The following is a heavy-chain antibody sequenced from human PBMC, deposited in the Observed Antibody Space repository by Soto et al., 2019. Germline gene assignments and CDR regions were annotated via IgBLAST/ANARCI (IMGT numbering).Heavy chain of an antibody. J-gene: IGHJ6*02. V-gene: IGHV5-10-1*01. CDR3: AGTPHYCSGGSCFTYYGMDV. Sequence: GESLKISCKGSGYSFTSCWISWVRQMPGKGLEWMGRIDPSDSYTNYSPSFQGHVTISADKSISTAYLQWSSLKASDTAMYYCAGTPHYCSGGSCFTYYGMDVWGQGTTVTVSS. CDR1: GYSFTSCW. CDR2: IDPSDSYT. D-gene: IGHD2-15*01.